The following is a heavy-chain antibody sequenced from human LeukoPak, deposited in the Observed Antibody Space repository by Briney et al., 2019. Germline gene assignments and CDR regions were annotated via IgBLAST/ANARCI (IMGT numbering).Heavy chain of an antibody. CDR2: INPNSGGT. J-gene: IGHJ4*02. V-gene: IGHV1-2*04. D-gene: IGHD3-9*01. CDR1: GYTFTGYY. Sequence: GASVKVSCKASGYTFTGYYMHWARQAPGQGLEWMGWINPNSGGTNYAQKFQGWVTMTRDTSISTAYMELSRLRSDDTAVYYCARGGGNYDILTGYYPFDYWGQGTLVTVSS. CDR3: ARGGGNYDILTGYYPFDY.